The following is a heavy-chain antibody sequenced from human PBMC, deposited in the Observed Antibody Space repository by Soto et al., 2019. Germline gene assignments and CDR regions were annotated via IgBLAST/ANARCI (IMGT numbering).Heavy chain of an antibody. V-gene: IGHV1-3*05. CDR3: ASDSGYSEGGAFDV. CDR2: INGATGNT. D-gene: IGHD5-12*01. J-gene: IGHJ3*01. CDR1: GNTFTFYA. Sequence: QVQLVQSGAEEKKPGASVKVSCKASGNTFTFYAMHWVRQAPGQSLEWMGWINGATGNTKYSQRLQGRVTITRDTSASAVYMELSSLTSEDTAVYYCASDSGYSEGGAFDVWGQGTKVTVSS.